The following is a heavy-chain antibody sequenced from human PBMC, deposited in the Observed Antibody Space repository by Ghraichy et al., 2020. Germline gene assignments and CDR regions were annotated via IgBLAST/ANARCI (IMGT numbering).Heavy chain of an antibody. CDR3: VRRLRDGRGGYYFDY. Sequence: GESLNISCEASGYIFTTYWIGWVRQMPGEGLEWMGVIYPRDSDTTYSPSFRGQVSISADKSINTAYLQWNSLKASDTAIYYCVRRLRDGRGGYYFDYWGQGTLVTVSS. J-gene: IGHJ4*02. D-gene: IGHD5-24*01. CDR1: GYIFTTYW. CDR2: IYPRDSDT. V-gene: IGHV5-51*01.